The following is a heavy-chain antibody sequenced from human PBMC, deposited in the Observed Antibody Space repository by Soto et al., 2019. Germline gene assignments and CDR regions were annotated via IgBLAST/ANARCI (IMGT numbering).Heavy chain of an antibody. J-gene: IGHJ5*02. V-gene: IGHV4-30-2*01. CDR2: IYHSGNT. CDR1: GGSISSGGFS. Sequence: QLQLQESGSGLVKPSQTLSLTCAVSGGSISSGGFSWSWIRQPPGKGLEWIGYIYHSGNTHYNPSRNSRVTISVDRSKNQFSLKRSSVTAADTAVYYCASTAGYCSGGSCYSGFGPWGQGTLVTVSS. D-gene: IGHD2-15*01. CDR3: ASTAGYCSGGSCYSGFGP.